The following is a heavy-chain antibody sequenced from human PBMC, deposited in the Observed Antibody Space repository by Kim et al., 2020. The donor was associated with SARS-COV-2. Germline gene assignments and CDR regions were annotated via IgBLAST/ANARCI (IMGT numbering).Heavy chain of an antibody. CDR3: AKSSGSGSYYYYYGMDV. V-gene: IGHV3-9*01. Sequence: VKGRFTISRDNAKNSLYLQMNSLRAEDTALYYCAKSSGSGSYYYYYGMDVWGQGTTVTVSS. J-gene: IGHJ6*02. D-gene: IGHD3-10*01.